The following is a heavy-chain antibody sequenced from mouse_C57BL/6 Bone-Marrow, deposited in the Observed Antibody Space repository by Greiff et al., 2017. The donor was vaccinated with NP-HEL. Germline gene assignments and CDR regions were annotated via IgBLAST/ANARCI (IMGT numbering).Heavy chain of an antibody. J-gene: IGHJ3*01. CDR2: IYPRSGNT. CDR3: ARKRITTRGFAY. D-gene: IGHD2-4*01. V-gene: IGHV1-81*01. CDR1: GYTFTSYG. Sequence: QVHVKQSGAELARPGASVKLSCKASGYTFTSYGISWVKQRTGQGLEWIGEIYPRSGNTYYNEKFKGKATLTADKSSSTAYMELRSLTSEDSAVYFCARKRITTRGFAYWGQGTLVTVSA.